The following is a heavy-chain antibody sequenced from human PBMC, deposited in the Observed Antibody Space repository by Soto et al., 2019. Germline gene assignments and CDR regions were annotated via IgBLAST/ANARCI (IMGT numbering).Heavy chain of an antibody. Sequence: PGGSLRLSCAATGFPFSSYSMNWVLQAPEKGLEWVSYISSSSSTIYYADSVKGRFTISRDNAKNSLYLQMNSLRDEDTAVYYCARDYDILTGYGIADAFDIWGQGTMVTVSS. J-gene: IGHJ3*02. D-gene: IGHD3-9*01. CDR3: ARDYDILTGYGIADAFDI. CDR1: GFPFSSYS. V-gene: IGHV3-48*02. CDR2: ISSSSSTI.